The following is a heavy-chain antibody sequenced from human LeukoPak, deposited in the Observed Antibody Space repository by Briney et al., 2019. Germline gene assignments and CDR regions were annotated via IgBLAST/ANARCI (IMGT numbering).Heavy chain of an antibody. D-gene: IGHD2-2*01. CDR1: GFTFNSYA. CDR3: AKDSLAYCTSSSCIDFDF. J-gene: IGHJ4*02. Sequence: GGSLRLSCAASGFTFNSYAMSWVRQAPGKGLEWVSGISVAGSKRHYADSVKGRFTISRDNSKNTLYLQMNSLRAEDTALYYCAKDSLAYCTSSSCIDFDFWGQGALVTVSS. CDR2: ISVAGSKR. V-gene: IGHV3-23*01.